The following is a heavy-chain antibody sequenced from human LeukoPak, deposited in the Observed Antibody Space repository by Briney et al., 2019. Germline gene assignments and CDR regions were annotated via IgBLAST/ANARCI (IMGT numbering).Heavy chain of an antibody. D-gene: IGHD3-9*01. CDR3: AKDNYDILTCYRSRIV. V-gene: IGHV3-23*01. Sequence: GGSLRLSCAASGFTFSSYAMSWVRQAPGKGLEWVSAISGSGGSTYYADSVKGRFTISRDNSKNTLYLQMNSLRAEDTAVYYCAKDNYDILTCYRSRIVWGQGTLVTVSS. J-gene: IGHJ4*02. CDR1: GFTFSSYA. CDR2: ISGSGGST.